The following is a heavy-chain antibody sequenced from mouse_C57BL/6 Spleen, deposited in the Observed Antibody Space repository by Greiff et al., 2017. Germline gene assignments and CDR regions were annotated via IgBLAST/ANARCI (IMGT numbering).Heavy chain of an antibody. CDR2: IYPRSGNT. CDR3: ARLGVTTTGTWFAY. D-gene: IGHD2-2*01. CDR1: GYTFTSYG. J-gene: IGHJ3*01. Sequence: VKLQESGAELARPGASVKLSCKASGYTFTSYGISWVKQRTGQGLEWIGEIYPRSGNTYYNEKFTGKATLTADKSSSTAYMELRSLTSEDSAVYFCARLGVTTTGTWFAYWGQGTLVTVSA. V-gene: IGHV1-81*01.